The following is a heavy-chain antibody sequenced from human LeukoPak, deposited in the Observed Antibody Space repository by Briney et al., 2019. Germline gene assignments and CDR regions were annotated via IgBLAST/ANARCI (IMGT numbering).Heavy chain of an antibody. D-gene: IGHD1-26*01. V-gene: IGHV3-53*01. Sequence: GGSLRLSCAASGFTVTSNSMNWVRQAPGKGLEWVSVISTGDEIHYAESVRGRFTISRDSSSNTLSLHMNSLRVEDTAIYYCATSQGPGDHWFDPWGQGTLVTVSS. J-gene: IGHJ5*02. CDR3: ATSQGPGDHWFDP. CDR1: GFTVTSNS. CDR2: ISTGDEI.